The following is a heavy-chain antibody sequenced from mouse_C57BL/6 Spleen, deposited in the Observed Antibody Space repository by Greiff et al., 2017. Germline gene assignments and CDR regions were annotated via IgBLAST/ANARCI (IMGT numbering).Heavy chain of an antibody. D-gene: IGHD3-2*02. V-gene: IGHV1-15*01. CDR1: GYTFTDYE. CDR2: IDPETGGT. Sequence: QVQLQQSGAELVRPGASVTLSCKASGYTFTDYEMHWVKQTPVHGLEWIGSIDPETGGTAYNQKFKGKAILTADKSSRPAYMELLSLTSEDSAVYYGTSSGYLYWGQGTTLTVSS. J-gene: IGHJ2*01. CDR3: TSSGYLY.